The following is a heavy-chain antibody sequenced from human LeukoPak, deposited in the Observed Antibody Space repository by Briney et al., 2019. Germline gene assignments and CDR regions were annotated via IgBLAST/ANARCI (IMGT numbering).Heavy chain of an antibody. V-gene: IGHV1-46*01. D-gene: IGHD4-17*01. J-gene: IGHJ4*02. Sequence: ASVKVSCKASGYTFTSYYMHWVRQAPGQALEWMGIINPSGGSTSYAQKFQGRVTMTRDTSTSTVYMELSSLRSEDTAVYYCARALSTVPSGGPFDYWGQGTLVTVSS. CDR1: GYTFTSYY. CDR3: ARALSTVPSGGPFDY. CDR2: INPSGGST.